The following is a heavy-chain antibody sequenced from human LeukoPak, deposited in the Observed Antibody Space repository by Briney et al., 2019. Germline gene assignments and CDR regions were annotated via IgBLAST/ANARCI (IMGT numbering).Heavy chain of an antibody. J-gene: IGHJ4*02. V-gene: IGHV4-59*01. CDR3: ASGGYYGSGSYFYY. Sequence: SETLSLTCTVSGGSISSYYWSWIRQPPGKGLEWIGYIYYSGSTNYNPSLKSRVTISVDTSKNQFSLKLSSVAAADTAVYYCASGGYYGSGSYFYYWGQGTLVTVSS. CDR2: IYYSGST. CDR1: GGSISSYY. D-gene: IGHD3-10*01.